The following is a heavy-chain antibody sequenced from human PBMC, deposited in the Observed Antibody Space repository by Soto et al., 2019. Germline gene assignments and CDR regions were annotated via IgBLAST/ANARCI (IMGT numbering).Heavy chain of an antibody. CDR3: GRDAYHYTVDL. V-gene: IGHV3-7*01. CDR1: GFTFSDYW. D-gene: IGHD2-2*01. Sequence: EVQLVESGGGLVQPGGSLRLSCAASGFTFSDYWMTWARQAPVKGLEWVANIKQDGSVKYYVDSVKGRFTVSRDNAKNSLFLQMNSLSAEDTALYYCGRDAYHYTVDLWGQGTTVIVSS. CDR2: IKQDGSVK. J-gene: IGHJ6*02.